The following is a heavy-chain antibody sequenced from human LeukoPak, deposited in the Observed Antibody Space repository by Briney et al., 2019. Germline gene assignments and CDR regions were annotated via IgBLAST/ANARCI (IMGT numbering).Heavy chain of an antibody. CDR2: IYYSGST. D-gene: IGHD5/OR15-5a*01. J-gene: IGHJ4*02. CDR3: ARGRLVYRRYYFDY. CDR1: GGSISSSSYY. Sequence: SETLSLTCTVSGGSISSSSYYWGWIRQPPGTGLEWIGSIYYSGSTYYNPSLKSRVTISVDTSKNQFSLKLSSVTAADTAVYYCARGRLVYRRYYFDYWGQGTLVTVSS. V-gene: IGHV4-39*07.